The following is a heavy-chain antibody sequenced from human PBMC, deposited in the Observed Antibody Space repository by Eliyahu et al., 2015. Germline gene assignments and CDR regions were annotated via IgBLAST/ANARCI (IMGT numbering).Heavy chain of an antibody. Sequence: QLQLQESGSGLVKPSQTLSLNCAVSGASIRSNDYSWSWSIGRPPGRALEWIGYIYHGGTTYYHPSLKSRVSMSLDRSKNHFSLKLRSVTAADTAVYYCARGAPASGSDPFDPFSFDYWGQGTLVTVSS. D-gene: IGHD3-9*01. CDR1: GASIRSNDYS. V-gene: IGHV4-30-2*01. CDR3: ARGAPASGSDPFDPFSFDY. J-gene: IGHJ4*02. CDR2: IYHGGTT.